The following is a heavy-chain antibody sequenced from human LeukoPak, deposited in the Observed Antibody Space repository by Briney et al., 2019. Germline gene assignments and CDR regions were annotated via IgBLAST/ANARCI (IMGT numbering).Heavy chain of an antibody. CDR1: GFTFSSYA. D-gene: IGHD6-19*01. V-gene: IGHV3-30*04. CDR2: ISYDGSNK. J-gene: IGHJ4*02. Sequence: PGRSLRLSCAASGFTFSSYAMHWARQAPGKGLEWVAVISYDGSNKYYADSVKGRFTISRDNSKNTLYLQMNSLRAEDTAVYYCASGAQWLAPFDYWGQGTLVTVSS. CDR3: ASGAQWLAPFDY.